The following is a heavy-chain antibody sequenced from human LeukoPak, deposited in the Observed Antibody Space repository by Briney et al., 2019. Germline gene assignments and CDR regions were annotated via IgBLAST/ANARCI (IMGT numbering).Heavy chain of an antibody. V-gene: IGHV3-74*01. D-gene: IGHD2-21*02. J-gene: IGHJ3*02. CDR2: ITSDGSST. CDR1: GFTFSNYW. CDR3: ATKSYCGGDCYARDAFDI. Sequence: QAGGSLRLSCAASGFTFSNYWMHWVRQAPGKGLVWVSRITSDGSSTSYADSVKGRFTISRDNSKNTLYLQMNSLRAEDTAVYYCATKSYCGGDCYARDAFDIWGQGTMVTVSS.